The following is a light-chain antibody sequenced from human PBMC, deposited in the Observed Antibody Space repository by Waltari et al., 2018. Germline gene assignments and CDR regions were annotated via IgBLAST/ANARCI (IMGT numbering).Light chain of an antibody. J-gene: IGKJ2*01. Sequence: EIVLTQSPGTLSLSPGERATLSCRASQSVSSNYLTWYQQKPGQAPRLLISDASSRAPGIPDRFRGSGSGTDFTLTISRLEPEDFAVYYCQQYGSSPRTFGQGTKLEIK. V-gene: IGKV3-20*01. CDR3: QQYGSSPRT. CDR2: DAS. CDR1: QSVSSNY.